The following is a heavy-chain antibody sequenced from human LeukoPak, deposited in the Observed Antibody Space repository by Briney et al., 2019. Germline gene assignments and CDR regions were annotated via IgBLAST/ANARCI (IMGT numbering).Heavy chain of an antibody. D-gene: IGHD3-10*01. Sequence: SETLSLTCSVSGGSISSDGYYWTWIRQHPGKGLEWIGYIYYSGSTYYNPSLKSQLTISVDTSKNQFSLKLSSVTAADTAVYYCARGYYYGSGSYYNCRAFDIWGQGTMVTVSS. V-gene: IGHV4-31*01. J-gene: IGHJ3*02. CDR1: GGSISSDGYY. CDR2: IYYSGST. CDR3: ARGYYYGSGSYYNCRAFDI.